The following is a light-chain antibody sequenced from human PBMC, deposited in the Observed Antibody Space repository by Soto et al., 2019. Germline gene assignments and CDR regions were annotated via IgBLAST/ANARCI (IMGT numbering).Light chain of an antibody. CDR1: SSDVGGYNY. CDR3: SSYAGSNILYV. J-gene: IGLJ1*01. CDR2: GVN. Sequence: HSVLTQPPSASGSPGQSVTISCTRTSSDVGGYNYVSWYQQHPGKAPQLVIYGVNKRASGVPDRFSGSKSGNTASLTVSGLQAEDEADYYCSSYAGSNILYVFGNGTKVTVL. V-gene: IGLV2-8*01.